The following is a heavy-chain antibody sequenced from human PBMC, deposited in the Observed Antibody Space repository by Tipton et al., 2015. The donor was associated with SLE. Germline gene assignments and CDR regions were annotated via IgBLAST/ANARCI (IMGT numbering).Heavy chain of an antibody. V-gene: IGHV3-23*03. D-gene: IGHD4-17*01. CDR2: IYAATSDT. J-gene: IGHJ2*01. CDR3: ARRAVTNNWYFDL. Sequence: GSLRLSCAASGFNFANYAMSWVRQAPGKGLEAVSLIYAATSDTYYSDSVKGRFTISRDNSKNTLYLQMSSLRAEDTAIYYCARRAVTNNWYFDLWGRGTLVTVSS. CDR1: GFNFANYA.